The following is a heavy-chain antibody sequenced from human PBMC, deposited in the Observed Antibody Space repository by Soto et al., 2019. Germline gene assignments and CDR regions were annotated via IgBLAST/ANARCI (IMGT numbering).Heavy chain of an antibody. CDR1: GVTFSSYS. CDR3: ARDGLSVAGKTYYYYGMDV. Sequence: GGSLRLSCAASGVTFSSYSMNWVRQAPGKGLAWVSSISSSGSYIYYADSVKGRFTISRDNAKNSLYLQMNSLRAEDTAVYYCARDGLSVAGKTYYYYGMDVWGQGTTVTVSS. J-gene: IGHJ6*02. CDR2: ISSSGSYI. D-gene: IGHD6-19*01. V-gene: IGHV3-21*01.